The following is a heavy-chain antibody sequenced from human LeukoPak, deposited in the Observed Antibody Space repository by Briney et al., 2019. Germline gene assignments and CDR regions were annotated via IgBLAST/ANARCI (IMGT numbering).Heavy chain of an antibody. V-gene: IGHV4-59*12. CDR2: IYYSGST. CDR1: GDSISSYY. Sequence: PSETLSLTCTVSGDSISSYYWSWIRQPPGKGLEWLGYIYYSGSTNYNPSLKSRVTISVDTSKSQFSLKLSSVTAADTAVYYCARPTSSYYYYMDVWGKGTTVTVSS. CDR3: ARPTSSYYYYMDV. J-gene: IGHJ6*03.